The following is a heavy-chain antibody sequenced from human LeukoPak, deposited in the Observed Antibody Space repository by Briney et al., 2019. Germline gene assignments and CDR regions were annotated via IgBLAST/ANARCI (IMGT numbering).Heavy chain of an antibody. CDR1: GFTFSGFE. CDR3: ARDVGGEATTFDY. Sequence: PGGSLRLSCAASGFTFSGFEMNWVRQAPGKGLEWVGHTRNKANSYTTEYAASVKGRFTISRDDSKNSLYLQMNSLKTEDTAVYYCARDVGGEATTFDYWGQGTLVIVSS. CDR2: TRNKANSYTT. J-gene: IGHJ4*02. D-gene: IGHD5-12*01. V-gene: IGHV3-72*01.